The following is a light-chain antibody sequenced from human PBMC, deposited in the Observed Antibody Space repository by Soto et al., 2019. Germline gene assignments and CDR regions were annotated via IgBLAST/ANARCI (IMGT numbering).Light chain of an antibody. CDR3: QQYNSFET. Sequence: DIQMTQSPSTLSASVGDRVTITCRASQSISSWLACYQQKPGKAPKLLIYKASSLESGVPSRFSGSGSGTEFTLAISSLQPDDVAPDYGQQYNSFETFGQGTKVEIE. V-gene: IGKV1-5*03. CDR1: QSISSW. J-gene: IGKJ1*01. CDR2: KAS.